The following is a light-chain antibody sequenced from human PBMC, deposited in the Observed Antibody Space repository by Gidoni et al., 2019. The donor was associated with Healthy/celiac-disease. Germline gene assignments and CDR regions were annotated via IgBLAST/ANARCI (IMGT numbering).Light chain of an antibody. CDR3: SSYTSSSPL. Sequence: QSALTPPASVSGSPGQSITISCTGTSSDVGGYNYVSWYQQHPGKAPKLMIYDVSNRPSGVSNRFSGSKSGNTASLTISGLQAEDEADYYCSSYTSSSPLFGGGTQLTVL. V-gene: IGLV2-14*01. CDR2: DVS. J-gene: IGLJ7*01. CDR1: SSDVGGYNY.